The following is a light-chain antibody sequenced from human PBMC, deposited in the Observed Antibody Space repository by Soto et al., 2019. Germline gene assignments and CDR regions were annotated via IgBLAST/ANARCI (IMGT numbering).Light chain of an antibody. CDR1: QSVTSNY. J-gene: IGKJ5*01. Sequence: EIVLTQSPYTLSLSAGERATLSWGASQSVTSNYLAWYQQKPRQAPRLVIYGASGRATGIPDRFSGSGSGTDFSPTISSLEPEDVAVYYCQQRSQWPPMTFGQGTRLEIK. V-gene: IGKV3D-20*02. CDR2: GAS. CDR3: QQRSQWPPMT.